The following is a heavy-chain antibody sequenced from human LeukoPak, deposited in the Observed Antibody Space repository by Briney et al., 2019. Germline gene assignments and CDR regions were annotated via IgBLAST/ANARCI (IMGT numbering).Heavy chain of an antibody. V-gene: IGHV4-59*11. CDR1: GGSISRHY. J-gene: IGHJ3*02. D-gene: IGHD3-22*01. CDR2: IYYTGKT. CDR3: ARLVNNDSSGDADTFDM. Sequence: SETLSLTCAVPGGSISRHYWSWIRQPPGKGLEWIGYIYYTGKTYYSPSLHSRVTMSVDTSNNHFSLRLTSMTAADTAVYYCARLVNNDSSGDADTFDMWGQGTMVTVSS.